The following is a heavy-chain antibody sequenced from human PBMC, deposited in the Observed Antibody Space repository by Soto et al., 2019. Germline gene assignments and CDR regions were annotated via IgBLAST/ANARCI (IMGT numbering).Heavy chain of an antibody. CDR1: GYTFTSYA. D-gene: IGHD2-15*01. J-gene: IGHJ6*02. V-gene: IGHV1-3*01. CDR2: INAGNGNT. Sequence: GASVKVSCKASGYTFTSYAMHWVRQAPGQRLEWMGWINAGNGNTKYSQKFQGRVTITRDTSASTAYMELSSLRSEDTAVYYCARGGGCSGGSCYSVDYYYYGMDVWGQGTTVTVSS. CDR3: ARGGGCSGGSCYSVDYYYYGMDV.